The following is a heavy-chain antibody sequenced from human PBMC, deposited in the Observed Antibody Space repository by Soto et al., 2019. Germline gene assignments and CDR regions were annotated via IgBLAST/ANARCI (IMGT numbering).Heavy chain of an antibody. J-gene: IGHJ4*02. D-gene: IGHD1-7*01. Sequence: SVKVSCKASGGTFSSYAISWVRQAPGQGLEWMGGIIPIFGTANYAQKFQGRVTITADESTSTAYMELSSLRSEDTAVYYCARDPSITGTTSDYFDYWGQGTLVTVS. V-gene: IGHV1-69*13. CDR3: ARDPSITGTTSDYFDY. CDR1: GGTFSSYA. CDR2: IIPIFGTA.